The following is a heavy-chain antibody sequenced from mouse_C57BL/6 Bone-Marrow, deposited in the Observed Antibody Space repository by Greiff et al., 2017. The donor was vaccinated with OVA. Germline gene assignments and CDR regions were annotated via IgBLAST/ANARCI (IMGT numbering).Heavy chain of an antibody. Sequence: EVHLVESGGGLVQPGESLKLSCESNEYEFPSHDMSWVRKTPEKRLELVAAINSDGGSTYYPDTMERRFIISRDNTKKTLYLQMSSLRSEDTALYYCARGYGSSYGTYWYFDVWGTGTTVTVSS. CDR3: ARGYGSSYGTYWYFDV. CDR2: INSDGGST. D-gene: IGHD1-1*01. J-gene: IGHJ1*03. V-gene: IGHV5-2*01. CDR1: EYEFPSHD.